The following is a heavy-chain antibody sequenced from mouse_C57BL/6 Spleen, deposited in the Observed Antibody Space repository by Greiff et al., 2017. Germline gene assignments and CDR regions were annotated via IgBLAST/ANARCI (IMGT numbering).Heavy chain of an antibody. CDR2: IDPETGGT. Sequence: QVQLQQSGAELVRPGASVTLSCKASGYTFTDYEMHWVKQTPVHGLEWIGAIDPETGGTAYNQKFKGKAILTADKSSSTAYMELRSLTSEDSAVYYCTRSHYYGSRGAMDYWGQGTSVTVSS. CDR1: GYTFTDYE. J-gene: IGHJ4*01. V-gene: IGHV1-15*01. CDR3: TRSHYYGSRGAMDY. D-gene: IGHD1-1*01.